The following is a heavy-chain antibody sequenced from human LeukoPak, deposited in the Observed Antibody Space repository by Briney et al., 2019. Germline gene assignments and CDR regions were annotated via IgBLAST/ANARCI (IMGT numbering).Heavy chain of an antibody. V-gene: IGHV1-69*13. CDR1: GGTFSSYA. D-gene: IGHD3-3*01. CDR3: ARDRGVYGVVQGVYYYGMDV. Sequence: ASVKVSCKASGGTFSSYAISWVRQAPGQGLEWMGGIIPIFGTANYAQKFQGRVTITADESTSTAYMELSSLRSEDTAVYYCARDRGVYGVVQGVYYYGMDVWGQGTTVTVS. J-gene: IGHJ6*02. CDR2: IIPIFGTA.